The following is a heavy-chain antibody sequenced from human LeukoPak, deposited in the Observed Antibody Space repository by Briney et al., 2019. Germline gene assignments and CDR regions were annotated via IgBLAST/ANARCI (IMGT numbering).Heavy chain of an antibody. V-gene: IGHV1-2*02. CDR3: ARLARAWVVDVPWDY. J-gene: IGHJ4*02. CDR1: GYTFTGYY. CDR2: INPNSGGT. D-gene: IGHD2-15*01. Sequence: ASAKVPCKASGYTFTGYYMHWVRQAPGQGLEWMGWINPNSGGTNYAQKFQGRVTMTRDTSISTAYMELSRLRSDDTAVYYCARLARAWVVDVPWDYWGQGTLVTVSS.